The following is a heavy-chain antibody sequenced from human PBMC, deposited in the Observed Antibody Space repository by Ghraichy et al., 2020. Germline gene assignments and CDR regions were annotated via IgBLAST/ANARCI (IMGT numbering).Heavy chain of an antibody. D-gene: IGHD1-26*01. CDR2: RSPGRGTT. Sequence: GGSLRLSCEASGFPFSRYGMHWVRQAPGKGLEWVALRSPGRGTTFYADSVRGRFTISRDDSKSTLFLRMNNLRPEDTGMYYCARADDGSPYSLGPRTLVIVS. J-gene: IGHJ4*02. CDR3: ARADDGSPYS. V-gene: IGHV3-30*03. CDR1: GFPFSRYG.